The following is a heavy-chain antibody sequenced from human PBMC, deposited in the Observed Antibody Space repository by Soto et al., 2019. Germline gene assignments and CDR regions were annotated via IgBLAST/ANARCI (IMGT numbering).Heavy chain of an antibody. Sequence: ASVKFSCKASGYTFTSYDISWVRQATGQGLEWMGWMNPNSGNTGYAQKFQGRVTMTRNTSISTAYMELSSLRSEDTAVYYCARGQSPNYYYYGMDVWGQGTTVTVSS. V-gene: IGHV1-8*01. J-gene: IGHJ6*02. CDR2: MNPNSGNT. CDR3: ARGQSPNYYYYGMDV. CDR1: GYTFTSYD.